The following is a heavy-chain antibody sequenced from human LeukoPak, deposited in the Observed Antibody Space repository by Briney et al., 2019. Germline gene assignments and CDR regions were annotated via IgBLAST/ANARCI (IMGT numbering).Heavy chain of an antibody. Sequence: QPGGSLRLSCAASGFTFSSYAMSWVRQAPGKGLEWVSTISGGGDATYYADSVKGRFTISRDNSKNTLYLQMNSLRVEDTAVYYCARDSSMLRGPLVIYYFDFWGQGTLVTVSS. V-gene: IGHV3-23*01. D-gene: IGHD3-10*01. CDR1: GFTFSSYA. CDR3: ARDSSMLRGPLVIYYFDF. J-gene: IGHJ4*02. CDR2: ISGGGDAT.